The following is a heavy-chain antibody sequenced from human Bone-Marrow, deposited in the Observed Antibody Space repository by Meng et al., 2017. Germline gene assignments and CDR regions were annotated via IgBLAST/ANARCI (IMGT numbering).Heavy chain of an antibody. CDR2: IDPKSGDT. CDR3: ARDEDISAAGKLFGDY. V-gene: IGHV1-2*06. D-gene: IGHD6-13*01. Sequence: QGQWVQAGAGVKEPGASVKVSCKPSGYNFPDYWLHWVRRAPGQGLEWMGRIDPKSGDTHYAQRFQGRVTMTGDTSISTAYMELSGLRSDDTAMYYCARDEDISAAGKLFGDYWGQGTLVTVSS. CDR1: GYNFPDYW. J-gene: IGHJ4*02.